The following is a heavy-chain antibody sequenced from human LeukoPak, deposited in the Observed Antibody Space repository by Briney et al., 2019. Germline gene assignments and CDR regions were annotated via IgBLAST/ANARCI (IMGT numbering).Heavy chain of an antibody. CDR3: AVARGLTDPLDF. D-gene: IGHD3-10*01. V-gene: IGHV1-58*01. CDR2: IVVGSGYT. J-gene: IGHJ4*02. CDR1: RFTFSSPT. Sequence: ASVKVSCKASRFTFSSPTVQWVRQARGQRLEWIGWIVVGSGYTNYAQKFQERVTFTGDMSTGTVYMELSRLRSEDTAVYYCAVARGLTDPLDFWGQGTLVTVSS.